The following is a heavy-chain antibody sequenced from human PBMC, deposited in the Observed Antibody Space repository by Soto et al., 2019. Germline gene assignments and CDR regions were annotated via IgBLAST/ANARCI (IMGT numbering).Heavy chain of an antibody. CDR1: GGSISSYY. Sequence: SETLSLTCTVSGGSISSYYWSWIRQPPGKGLEWIGYIYYSGGTNYNPSPKSRVTISVDTSKNQFSLKLSSVTAADTAVYYCARDPSLLWYFDLWGRGTLVTAPQ. CDR3: ARDPSLLWYFDL. CDR2: IYYSGGT. V-gene: IGHV4-59*01. D-gene: IGHD2-21*01. J-gene: IGHJ2*01.